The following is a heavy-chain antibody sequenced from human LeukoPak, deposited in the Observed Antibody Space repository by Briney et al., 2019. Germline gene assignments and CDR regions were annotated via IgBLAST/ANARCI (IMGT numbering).Heavy chain of an antibody. J-gene: IGHJ4*02. CDR2: IYSGGST. CDR3: AKDRSGPAAIVDY. D-gene: IGHD2-2*02. V-gene: IGHV3-53*01. CDR1: GFTVSSNY. Sequence: GGSLRLSCAASGFTVSSNYMSWVRQAPGKGLEWVSVIYSGGSTYYADSVKGRFTISRDNSKNSLYLQMNSLRAEDTAVYYCAKDRSGPAAIVDYWGQGTLVTVSS.